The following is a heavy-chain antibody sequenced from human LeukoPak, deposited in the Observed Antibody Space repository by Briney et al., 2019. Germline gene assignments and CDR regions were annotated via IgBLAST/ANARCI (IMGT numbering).Heavy chain of an antibody. V-gene: IGHV7-4-1*02. CDR1: GYTFTTYA. D-gene: IGHD3-10*01. Sequence: VASVKVSCKASGYTFTTYAMNWVRQAPGQGLEWMGWINTNTGNPTYAQGFTGRFVFSLDTSVSTAYLQISSIKAEDTAVYYCARDSLWFGELTFDYWGQGTLVTVSS. CDR2: INTNTGNP. J-gene: IGHJ4*02. CDR3: ARDSLWFGELTFDY.